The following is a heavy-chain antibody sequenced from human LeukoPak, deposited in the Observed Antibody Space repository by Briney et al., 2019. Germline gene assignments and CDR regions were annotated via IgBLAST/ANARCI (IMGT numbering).Heavy chain of an antibody. CDR2: ISSSSSYI. V-gene: IGHV3-21*01. Sequence: GGSLRLSCAASGFSFSSYGMHWVRQAPGKGLEWVSSISSSSSYIYYADSVKGRFTISRDNAKNSLYLQMNSLRAEDTAVYYCARGLESYFDYWGQGTLVTVSS. CDR3: ARGLESYFDY. CDR1: GFSFSSYG. D-gene: IGHD6-19*01. J-gene: IGHJ4*02.